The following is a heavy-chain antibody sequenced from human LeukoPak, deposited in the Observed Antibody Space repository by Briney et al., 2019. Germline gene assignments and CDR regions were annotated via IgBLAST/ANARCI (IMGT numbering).Heavy chain of an antibody. CDR3: ARDRWMGI. Sequence: GGSLRLSCAASGFTFSGHNMNWVRQAPGKGLEWISFVSISSGTIYYADSVKGRFTISRDNAKNSLYLQMNSLRAEDTAVYYCARDRWMGIWGQGTMVTVSS. D-gene: IGHD2-2*03. J-gene: IGHJ3*02. V-gene: IGHV3-48*04. CDR2: VSISSGTI. CDR1: GFTFSGHN.